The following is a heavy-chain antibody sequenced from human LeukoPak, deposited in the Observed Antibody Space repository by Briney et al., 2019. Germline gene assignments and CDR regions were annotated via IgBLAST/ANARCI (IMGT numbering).Heavy chain of an antibody. CDR1: GGTFSSYA. J-gene: IGHJ4*02. Sequence: SVKVSCKASGGTFSSYAISWVRQAPGQGLEWMGGIIPIFGTANYAQKFQGRVTITADKSTSTAYMELSSLRSGDTAVYYCARDLRGIAAAGDYWGQGTLVTVSS. CDR2: IIPIFGTA. D-gene: IGHD6-13*01. CDR3: ARDLRGIAAAGDY. V-gene: IGHV1-69*06.